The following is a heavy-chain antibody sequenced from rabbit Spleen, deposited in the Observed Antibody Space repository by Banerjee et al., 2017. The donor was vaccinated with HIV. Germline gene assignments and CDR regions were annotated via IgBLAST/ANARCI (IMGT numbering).Heavy chain of an antibody. CDR1: GLDFSSSYW. J-gene: IGHJ4*01. Sequence: QKQLVEYGGDLVQPEGSLTLTCKASGLDFSSSYWICWVRQAPGKGLEWIACIYTGSSGTTYYASWARGRFTISETSSTTVTLQMTSLTVSDTATYFCARMAGPSAYLWPYYFNLWGPGTLVTVS. D-gene: IGHD1-1*01. V-gene: IGHV1S45*01. CDR3: ARMAGPSAYLWPYYFNL. CDR2: IYTGSSGTT.